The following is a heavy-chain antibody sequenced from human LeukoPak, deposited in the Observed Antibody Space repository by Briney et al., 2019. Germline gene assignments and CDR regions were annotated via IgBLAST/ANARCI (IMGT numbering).Heavy chain of an antibody. CDR2: IYYSGST. D-gene: IGHD2-2*01. Sequence: SDTLSLTCTVSGGSISSVGYYWSWIRQHPGKGLEWIGYIYYSGSTYYNPSLKSRVTISVDTSKNQFSLKLSSVTAPDTAVYYCARSLNGLKDIVVVPAVNGAWFDPWGQGTLVSVSS. V-gene: IGHV4-31*03. CDR1: GGSISSVGYY. CDR3: ARSLNGLKDIVVVPAVNGAWFDP. J-gene: IGHJ5*02.